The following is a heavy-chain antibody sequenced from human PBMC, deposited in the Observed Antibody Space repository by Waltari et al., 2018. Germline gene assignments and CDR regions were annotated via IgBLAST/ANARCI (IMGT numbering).Heavy chain of an antibody. D-gene: IGHD5-12*01. Sequence: QVQLQESGPGLVKPSETLSLTCAVSGYSISSGYYWGWTRQPPGKGLEWIGSIYHSGSTYYNPSLKSRVTISVDTSKNQFSLKLSSVTAADTAVYYCARLVIVATPDAFDIWGQGTMVTVSS. V-gene: IGHV4-38-2*01. CDR3: ARLVIVATPDAFDI. CDR2: IYHSGST. J-gene: IGHJ3*02. CDR1: GYSISSGYY.